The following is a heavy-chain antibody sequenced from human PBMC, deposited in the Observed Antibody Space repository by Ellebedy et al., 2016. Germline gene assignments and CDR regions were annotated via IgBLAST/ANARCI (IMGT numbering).Heavy chain of an antibody. CDR2: IKEDGSEK. Sequence: GESLKISCAASGFTFGDSWMTWFRQAPGKGLEWVANIKEDGSEKFYLDSVKGLFIIARDNAKKSLYLQMNNLRVEDTALYFCARGGGFLTDYWGQGTLVTVSS. V-gene: IGHV3-7*03. CDR1: GFTFGDSW. CDR3: ARGGGFLTDY. J-gene: IGHJ4*02. D-gene: IGHD2-15*01.